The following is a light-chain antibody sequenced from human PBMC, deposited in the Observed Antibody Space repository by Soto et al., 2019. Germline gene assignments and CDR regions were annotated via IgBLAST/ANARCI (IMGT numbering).Light chain of an antibody. J-gene: IGKJ3*01. CDR3: QRYNNGPPVT. Sequence: DIQMTQSPSSLSASVGDRVTITCRASQDINNYLAWYQQKPGKPPKLLIYATSTLQSGVPSRFSGGGSGTDVTLTINSLQPEDVATYYCQRYNNGPPVTFGPGTKV. CDR2: ATS. V-gene: IGKV1-27*01. CDR1: QDINNY.